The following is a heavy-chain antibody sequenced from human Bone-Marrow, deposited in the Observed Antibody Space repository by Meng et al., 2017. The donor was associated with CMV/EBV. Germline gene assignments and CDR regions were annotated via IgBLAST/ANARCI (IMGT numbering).Heavy chain of an antibody. CDR3: VTDRPMAY. CDR2: IKSKTDGETT. Sequence: GESLKISCAVSGFTFNNARMNWVRQTPGKGLEWVGRIKSKTDGETTDYAAPVKGRFTISRDDSKTTLYLQMNSLKTEDTAVYYGVTDRPMAYWGQGTLVTVSS. V-gene: IGHV3-15*07. J-gene: IGHJ4*02. D-gene: IGHD2-8*01. CDR1: GFTFNNAR.